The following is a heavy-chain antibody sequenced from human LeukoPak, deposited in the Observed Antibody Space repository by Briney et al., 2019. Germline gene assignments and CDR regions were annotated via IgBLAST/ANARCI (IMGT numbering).Heavy chain of an antibody. V-gene: IGHV3-30*02. CDR3: AKDTSRRDGYNPFDFDY. J-gene: IGHJ4*02. Sequence: GGSLRLSCAASGFTFSSYGLHWVRQAPGKGLEWVAVIWSDGSDKYYADSVKGRFTISRDNSKNTLYLQMNSLRAEDTAVYYCAKDTSRRDGYNPFDFDYWGQGTLVTVSS. D-gene: IGHD5-24*01. CDR1: GFTFSSYG. CDR2: IWSDGSDK.